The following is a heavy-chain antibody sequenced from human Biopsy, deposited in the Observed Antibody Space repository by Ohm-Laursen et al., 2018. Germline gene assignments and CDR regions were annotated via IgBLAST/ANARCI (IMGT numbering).Heavy chain of an antibody. CDR2: ISAYNGNR. CDR3: AREEDNSGYDYYGMDV. J-gene: IGHJ6*02. D-gene: IGHD3-22*01. CDR1: GGTFNGYG. V-gene: IGHV1-18*01. Sequence: ASVKVSCKASGGTFNGYGINWVRQAPGQGLEWMGWISAYNGNRNYAQKFQGRVTMTTDTSTSTAYMELRSLRSDDTAVYFCAREEDNSGYDYYGMDVWGQGTTVTVSS.